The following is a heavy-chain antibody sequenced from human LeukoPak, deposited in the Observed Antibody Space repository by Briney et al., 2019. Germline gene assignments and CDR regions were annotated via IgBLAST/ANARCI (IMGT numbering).Heavy chain of an antibody. CDR2: INPSGGGS. D-gene: IGHD6-13*01. Sequence: ASVKVSCKASGYTFTGHYMHWVRQAPGQGLEWMGIINPSGGGSSYAQEFQGRVTMTRDTSTSTVYMELSSLRSEDTALYYCAREAAAGTTSFDYWGQGTLVTVSS. CDR3: AREAAAGTTSFDY. J-gene: IGHJ4*02. V-gene: IGHV1-46*01. CDR1: GYTFTGHY.